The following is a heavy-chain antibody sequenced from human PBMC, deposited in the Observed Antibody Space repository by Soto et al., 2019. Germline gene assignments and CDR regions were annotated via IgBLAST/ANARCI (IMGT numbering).Heavy chain of an antibody. V-gene: IGHV4-61*08. J-gene: IGHJ1*01. Sequence: SETLSLTCAVSGGSISSGGYSWSWIRQPPGKGLEWIGYIYYSGSTNYNPSLKSRVTISVDTSKNQFSLKLSSVTAADTAVYYCASQLAAAAPRVLQHWGQGTLVTVSS. CDR3: ASQLAAAAPRVLQH. CDR2: IYYSGST. CDR1: GGSISSGGYS. D-gene: IGHD6-13*01.